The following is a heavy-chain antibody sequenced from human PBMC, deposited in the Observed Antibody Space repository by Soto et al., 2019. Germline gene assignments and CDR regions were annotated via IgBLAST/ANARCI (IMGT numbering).Heavy chain of an antibody. J-gene: IGHJ4*02. CDR3: ARAAWGLMDNYDY. CDR2: VGNGGDT. V-gene: IGHV3-13*04. Sequence: EVELVESGGGLVQPGGPLRLSCAASGFPFNSYAMHWVRQVTGKGLEWVAAVGNGGDTYYADSVKGRFTISRDNAKNSVYLQMDSLGVGDKAVYYCARAAWGLMDNYDYWGQGTLVTVSS. D-gene: IGHD1-1*01. CDR1: GFPFNSYA.